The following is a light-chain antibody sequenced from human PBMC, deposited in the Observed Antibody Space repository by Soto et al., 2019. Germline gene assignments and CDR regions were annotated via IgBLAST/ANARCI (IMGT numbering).Light chain of an antibody. CDR2: GAS. CDR1: QGIGDE. V-gene: IGKV1-6*01. J-gene: IGKJ1*01. Sequence: AIQMTQSPSSLSASVGDRVTITCRASQGIGDELGWYQQKPGKAPRILIYGASTLQSGVPSRFSGSGSGTDFTLTISSLQPEDFATYFCLQDYNFPWTLGQGTKVDIK. CDR3: LQDYNFPWT.